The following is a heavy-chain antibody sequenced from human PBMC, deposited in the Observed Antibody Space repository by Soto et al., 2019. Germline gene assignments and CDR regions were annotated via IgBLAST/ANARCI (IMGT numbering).Heavy chain of an antibody. D-gene: IGHD3-10*01. Sequence: SETLSLTCTVSCDSISSTNYYWRWLRQPPGKGLEWIGHINSSGTAPCNPSLRSRLTTSLDTSKNQFTLMLSSVNAAATAVYYCARDAAVYYCTREGWSYYYFGMDVWGHGTTATVSS. CDR2: INSSGTA. J-gene: IGHJ6*02. CDR3: ARDAAVYYCTREGWSYYYFGMDV. CDR1: CDSISSTNYY. V-gene: IGHV4-30-4*01.